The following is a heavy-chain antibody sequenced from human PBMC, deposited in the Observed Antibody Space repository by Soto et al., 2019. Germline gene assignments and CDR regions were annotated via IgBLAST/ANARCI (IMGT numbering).Heavy chain of an antibody. V-gene: IGHV3-30*03. J-gene: IGHJ1*01. D-gene: IGHD6-13*01. Sequence: QVQLVESGGGVVQPGRSLRLSCAASGFTFSSCGMHGVRQAPGKGLAWVAVISYEGSNKYYVDSVKGRFTISRDNSKNTLYLQMNSLRAEDTAVYYCPLPQYGSSSWYGYFQHWGQGTLVTVSS. CDR2: ISYEGSNK. CDR1: GFTFSSCG. CDR3: PLPQYGSSSWYGYFQH.